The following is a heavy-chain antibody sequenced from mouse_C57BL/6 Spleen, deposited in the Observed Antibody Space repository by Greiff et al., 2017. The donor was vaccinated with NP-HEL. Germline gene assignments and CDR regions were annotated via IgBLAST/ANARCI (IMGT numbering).Heavy chain of an antibody. CDR1: GYTFTDYY. Sequence: VKLQESGAELVRPGASVKLSCKASGYTFTDYYINWVKQRPGQGLEWIARIYPGSGNTYYNEKFKGKATLTAEKSSSTAYMQLSSLTSEDSAVYFCAREGYLDYWGQGTTLTVSS. V-gene: IGHV1-76*01. CDR2: IYPGSGNT. J-gene: IGHJ2*01. CDR3: AREGYLDY.